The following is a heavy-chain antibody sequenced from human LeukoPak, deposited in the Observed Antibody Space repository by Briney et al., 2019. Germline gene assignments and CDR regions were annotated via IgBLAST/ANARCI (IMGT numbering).Heavy chain of an antibody. CDR1: GFTFSFYG. V-gene: IGHV3-33*01. D-gene: IGHD3-10*01. J-gene: IGHJ1*01. CDR3: AGEEDLRELRGGREFFQY. CDR2: VWYDGSKK. Sequence: TGGPLRLSCAASGFTFSFYGMHWVRQAPGKGLEWVAVVWYDGSKKYYADSVKGRFTISRGNSKNTVYLQMNSLRVEDTAVYYCAGEEDLRELRGGREFFQYWGQGTLVTVSS.